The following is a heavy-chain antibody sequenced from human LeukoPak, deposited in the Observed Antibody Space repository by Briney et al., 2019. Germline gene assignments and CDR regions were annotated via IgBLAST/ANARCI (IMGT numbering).Heavy chain of an antibody. J-gene: IGHJ4*02. CDR1: GYIFNSYG. Sequence: GASLKVSCKASGYIFNSYGISWVRQAPGQGLEWMGWISAYNGNTNYAQKRQGRVTMTTDTSTSTAYMELRSLRSDDTAVYYCARRGVVVPAAITVFDYWGQGTLVTVSS. D-gene: IGHD2-2*02. CDR3: ARRGVVVPAAITVFDY. CDR2: ISAYNGNT. V-gene: IGHV1-18*01.